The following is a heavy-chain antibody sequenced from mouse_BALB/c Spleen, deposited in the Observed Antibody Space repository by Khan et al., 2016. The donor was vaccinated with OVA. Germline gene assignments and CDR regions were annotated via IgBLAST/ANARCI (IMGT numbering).Heavy chain of an antibody. D-gene: IGHD1-1*01. CDR2: ISSGGSYT. J-gene: IGHJ3*01. Sequence: EVELVESGGGLVKPGGSLKLSCAVSGFTFSNYAMSWVRQTPEKRLEWVATISSGGSYTYYPDSVQGRFTISSDNAKNTLYLKMSSLRSEDTAIYNCARELFTTVVATPFAYWGQGTLVTVSA. CDR1: GFTFSNYA. V-gene: IGHV5-9-3*01. CDR3: ARELFTTVVATPFAY.